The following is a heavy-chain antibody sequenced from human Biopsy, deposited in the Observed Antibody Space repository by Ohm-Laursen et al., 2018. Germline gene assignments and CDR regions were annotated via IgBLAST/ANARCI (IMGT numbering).Heavy chain of an antibody. CDR2: IYYSWTT. CDR1: GGSVRSPDHR. V-gene: IGHV4-30-4*02. J-gene: IGHJ4*02. CDR3: ARAYFYGMGTSNYFLDS. Sequence: PSDTLSLTCTVSGGSVRSPDHRWNWVRRAPGKGLEWICNIYYSWTTLYNPSLSGRVTMDLDRSTNQFSLKLKSVTSADTAVYFCARAYFYGMGTSNYFLDSWGQGALVTVSS. D-gene: IGHD3-10*01.